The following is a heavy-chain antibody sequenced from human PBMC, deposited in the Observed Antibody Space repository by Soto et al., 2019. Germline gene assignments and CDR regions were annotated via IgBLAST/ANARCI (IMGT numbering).Heavy chain of an antibody. CDR2: INPNTGGT. CDR3: ARSLSTIGARPDY. CDR1: GYTFTGYY. V-gene: IGHV1-2*02. J-gene: IGHJ4*02. Sequence: SVKVSCKASGYTFTGYYLHWVRQAPGQGLEYMGWINPNTGGTKYTQKFQGRVTMTRDTSTSTAYMELSSLSSDDTAVFYCARSLSTIGARPDYWGQGTLVTVSS. D-gene: IGHD6-6*01.